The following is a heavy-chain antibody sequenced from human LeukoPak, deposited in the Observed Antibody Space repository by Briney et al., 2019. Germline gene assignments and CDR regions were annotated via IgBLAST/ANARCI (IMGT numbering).Heavy chain of an antibody. Sequence: ASVKVSCKASGYTFTGYYMHWVRQAPGQGLEWMGGFDPEDGESIYAQKFQGRVTMTEDTSTDTAYMELSSLRSEDTAVYYCATQLELDAFDIWGQGTMVTVSS. CDR2: FDPEDGES. J-gene: IGHJ3*02. V-gene: IGHV1-24*01. D-gene: IGHD1-1*01. CDR1: GYTFTGYY. CDR3: ATQLELDAFDI.